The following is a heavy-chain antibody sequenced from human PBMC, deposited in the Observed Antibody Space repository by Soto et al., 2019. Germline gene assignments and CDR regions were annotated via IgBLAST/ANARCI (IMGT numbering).Heavy chain of an antibody. CDR3: ATQMTTSQDAFDI. Sequence: PGESLKISCKTSGYVFTAYWIGWVRQMPGKGLEWMGIIYPGGDSDTRYSQSSQGQVTISADKSITTAYLQWNSLKASDTAMYYCATQMTTSQDAFDIWRQGTMVTVSS. CDR2: IYPGGDSDT. J-gene: IGHJ3*02. CDR1: GYVFTAYW. D-gene: IGHD4-4*01. V-gene: IGHV5-51*01.